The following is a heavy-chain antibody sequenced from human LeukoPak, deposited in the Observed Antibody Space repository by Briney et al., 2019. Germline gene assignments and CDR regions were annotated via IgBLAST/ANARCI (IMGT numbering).Heavy chain of an antibody. CDR3: ARYCSSTSCYEAFDI. V-gene: IGHV1-2*02. Sequence: ASVKVSCKASGYTFTGYYMHWVRQAPGQGLEWMGWINPNSGGTNYAQKFQGRVTMTRDTSTSTVYMELSSLRSEDTAVYYCARYCSSTSCYEAFDIWGQGTMVTVSS. J-gene: IGHJ3*02. CDR2: INPNSGGT. CDR1: GYTFTGYY. D-gene: IGHD2-2*01.